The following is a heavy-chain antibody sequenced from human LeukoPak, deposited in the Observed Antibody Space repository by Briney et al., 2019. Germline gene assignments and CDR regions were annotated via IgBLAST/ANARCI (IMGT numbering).Heavy chain of an antibody. Sequence: PGGSLRLSCAASGFTFSSYWMIWVRQAPGKGLEWVANINQDGSEKFYVDSVRGRFTISRDNAKNSLYLQMNSLRAEDTAVYYCARGVEVVAAANNWFDPWGQGNLVTVSS. D-gene: IGHD2-2*01. CDR2: INQDGSEK. J-gene: IGHJ5*02. V-gene: IGHV3-7*01. CDR1: GFTFSSYW. CDR3: ARGVEVVAAANNWFDP.